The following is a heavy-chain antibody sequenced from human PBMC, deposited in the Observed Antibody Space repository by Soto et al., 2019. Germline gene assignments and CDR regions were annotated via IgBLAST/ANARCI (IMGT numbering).Heavy chain of an antibody. CDR1: GYPFTDYY. D-gene: IGHD2-21*02. J-gene: IGHJ6*02. CDR3: ARHRVVGTAPPFYYYGVDV. V-gene: IGHV1-2*02. Sequence: ASVKVSCKASGYPFTDYYMHWMRQAPGQGLEWMGWINPDSGGTNYAQKFQGRVTVTRDTSISTAYMDLSSLRSDDTAVYYCARHRVVGTAPPFYYYGVDVWGQGTTVTVSS. CDR2: INPDSGGT.